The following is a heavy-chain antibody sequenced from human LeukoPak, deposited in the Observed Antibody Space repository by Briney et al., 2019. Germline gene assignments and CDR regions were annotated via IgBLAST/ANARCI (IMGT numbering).Heavy chain of an antibody. V-gene: IGHV4-30-4*08. Sequence: SQTLSLTCTVSGGSISSGGYYWSWIRQPPGKGLEWIGHIYHSGNTYYNSSLKSRLTISVDTSKNHFALKLTSVTAADTAVYYCARDKWFGDPRRRYGMDVWGQGTTVTVSS. D-gene: IGHD3-10*01. J-gene: IGHJ6*02. CDR3: ARDKWFGDPRRRYGMDV. CDR2: IYHSGNT. CDR1: GGSISSGGYY.